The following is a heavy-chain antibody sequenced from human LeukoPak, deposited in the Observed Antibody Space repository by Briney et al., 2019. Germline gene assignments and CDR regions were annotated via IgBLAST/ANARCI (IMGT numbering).Heavy chain of an antibody. V-gene: IGHV4-34*01. CDR1: GGSFSGYY. Sequence: PSETLSLTCAVYGGSFSGYYWSWIRQPPGKGLEWIASVYYDGSTYYTPSLKSRLTISADTSRNQFSLKMSSVTAADTAVYYCARHSVSGADDYWGQGSLVTVSS. CDR2: VYYDGST. D-gene: IGHD6-19*01. CDR3: ARHSVSGADDY. J-gene: IGHJ4*02.